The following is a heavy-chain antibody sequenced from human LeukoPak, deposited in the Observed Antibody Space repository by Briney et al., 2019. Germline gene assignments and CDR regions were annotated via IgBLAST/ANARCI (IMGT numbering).Heavy chain of an antibody. D-gene: IGHD2-15*01. V-gene: IGHV3-48*04. Sequence: PGGSLRLSCAASGFTFSSYSMNWVRQAPGKGLEWVSYISSSGSTIYYADSVKGRFTISRDNAKNSLYLQMNSLRAEDTAVYYCAREKVVAATGLFVLFDYWGQGTLVTVSS. J-gene: IGHJ4*02. CDR1: GFTFSSYS. CDR3: AREKVVAATGLFVLFDY. CDR2: ISSSGSTI.